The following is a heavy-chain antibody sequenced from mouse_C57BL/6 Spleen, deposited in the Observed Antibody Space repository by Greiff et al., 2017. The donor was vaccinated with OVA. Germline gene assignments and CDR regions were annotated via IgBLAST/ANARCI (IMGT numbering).Heavy chain of an antibody. D-gene: IGHD4-1*01. CDR1: GFTFSDYG. V-gene: IGHV5-17*01. CDR3: ARDLTFYAMDY. CDR2: ISSGSSTI. J-gene: IGHJ4*01. Sequence: EVQVVESGGGLVKPGGSLKLSCAASGFTFSDYGMHWVRQAPEKGLEWVAYISSGSSTIYYADSVKGRFTISRDNAKNTLFLQMTSLRSEDTAMYYCARDLTFYAMDYWGQGTSVTVSS.